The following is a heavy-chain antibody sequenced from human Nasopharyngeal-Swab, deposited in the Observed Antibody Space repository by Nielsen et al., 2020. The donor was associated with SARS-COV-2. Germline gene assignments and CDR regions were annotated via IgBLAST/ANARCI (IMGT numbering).Heavy chain of an antibody. D-gene: IGHD3-10*01. CDR1: DGSISSSSYY. Sequence: SETLSLTCTVSDGSISSSSYYWGWIRQPPGKGLEWIGYIYYSGSTYYNPSLKSRVTISVDTSKNQFSLKLSSVTAADTAVYYCARGSSYYGSGSYYTIDYWGQGTLVTVSS. CDR2: IYYSGST. V-gene: IGHV4-30-4*08. J-gene: IGHJ4*02. CDR3: ARGSSYYGSGSYYTIDY.